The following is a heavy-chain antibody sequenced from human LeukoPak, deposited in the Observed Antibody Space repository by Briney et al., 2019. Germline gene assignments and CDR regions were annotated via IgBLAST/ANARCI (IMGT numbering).Heavy chain of an antibody. V-gene: IGHV3-23*01. CDR1: GFTFNSYA. CDR3: ARGYCSSTTCYSRFEF. D-gene: IGHD2-2*02. Sequence: GGSLRLSCAASGFTFNSYAMSWVRQAPGKGLEWVSSISGSCGSTFYADSVKGRFTISRDNSKNTLYLQMNSLRADDTAVYYCARGYCSSTTCYSRFEFWGQGTLVTVSS. J-gene: IGHJ4*02. CDR2: ISGSCGST.